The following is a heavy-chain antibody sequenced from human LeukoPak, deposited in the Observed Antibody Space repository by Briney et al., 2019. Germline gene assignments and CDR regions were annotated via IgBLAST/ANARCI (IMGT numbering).Heavy chain of an antibody. V-gene: IGHV4-38-2*02. CDR1: GYSISSGYY. J-gene: IGHJ3*02. D-gene: IGHD4-17*01. CDR2: IYHSGST. CDR3: ARGSGAAFDI. Sequence: SETLSLTCTVSGYSISSGYYWGWIRQPPGKGLEWIGSIYHSGSTNYNPSLKSRVTMSVDTSKNQFSLKLSSVTAADTAVYYCARGSGAAFDIWGQGTMVTVSS.